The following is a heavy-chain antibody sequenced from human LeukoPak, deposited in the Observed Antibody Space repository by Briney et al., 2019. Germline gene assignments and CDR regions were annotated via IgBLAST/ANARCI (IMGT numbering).Heavy chain of an antibody. V-gene: IGHV1-8*02. J-gene: IGHJ3*01. D-gene: IGHD5-18*01. CDR3: AREDGGVNTWIRSFHV. CDR2: MNPNSGNT. Sequence: ASVKVSCKASGYTFTSYDINWVRQATGQGLEWMGWMNPNSGNTGYAQKFQGRVTMTKNTSISTVYMELSSLRSEDTAVYYCAREDGGVNTWIRSFHVWGQGTMATVSS. CDR1: GYTFTSYD.